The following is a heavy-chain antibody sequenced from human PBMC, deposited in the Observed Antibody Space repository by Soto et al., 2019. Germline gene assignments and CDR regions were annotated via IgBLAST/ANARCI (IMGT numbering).Heavy chain of an antibody. Sequence: PSQTLSLTCAISGDSGSSNSAAWNWIRQSPSRGLEWLGRTYYRSKWYNDYVVSVKSRITINPDTSKNQFSLQLNSVTPEDTAVYYCARVIVVVPAAISRWFDPWGQGTLVTVSS. V-gene: IGHV6-1*01. J-gene: IGHJ5*02. CDR2: TYYRSKWYN. CDR1: GDSGSSNSAA. CDR3: ARVIVVVPAAISRWFDP. D-gene: IGHD2-2*01.